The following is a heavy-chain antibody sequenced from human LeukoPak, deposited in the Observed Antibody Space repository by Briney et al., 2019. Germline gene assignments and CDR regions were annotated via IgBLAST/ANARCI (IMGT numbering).Heavy chain of an antibody. Sequence: ASVKVSCKASGYTFTSYDINWVRQAPGQGLEWMGWIRAYNGNTNYAQKLQGRVTMTTDTSTSTAYMELRSLRSDDTAVYYCAREANVDTAMVPYNWFDPWGQGTLVTVSS. CDR1: GYTFTSYD. J-gene: IGHJ5*02. CDR2: IRAYNGNT. CDR3: AREANVDTAMVPYNWFDP. V-gene: IGHV1-18*01. D-gene: IGHD5-18*01.